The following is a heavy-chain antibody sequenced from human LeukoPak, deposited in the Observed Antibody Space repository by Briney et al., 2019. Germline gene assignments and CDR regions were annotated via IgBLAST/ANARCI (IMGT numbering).Heavy chain of an antibody. CDR2: INGDGSIT. CDR1: GFTFSSYW. D-gene: IGHD3-22*01. CDR3: AKDGYNYDSSIHHDY. V-gene: IGHV3-23*01. J-gene: IGHJ4*02. Sequence: GGSLRLSCAASGFTFSSYWMSWVRQAPGKGLVWVSRINGDGSITNYADSVKGRFTISRDNSKNTLYLQMNSLRAEDTAVYYCAKDGYNYDSSIHHDYWGQGTLVTVSS.